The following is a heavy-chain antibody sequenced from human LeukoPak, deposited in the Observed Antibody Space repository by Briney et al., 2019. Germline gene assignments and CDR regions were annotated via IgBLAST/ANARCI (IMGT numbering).Heavy chain of an antibody. CDR1: GGSFSGYY. CDR3: ARQGRDYYDSSGYYPY. D-gene: IGHD3-22*01. J-gene: IGHJ4*02. CDR2: INHSGST. Sequence: SETLSLTCAVYGGSFSGYYWSWIRQPPGKGLEWIGEINHSGSTNYNPSLKSRVTISVDTSKNQFSLKLSSVTAADTAVYYCARQGRDYYDSSGYYPYWGQGTLVTVSS. V-gene: IGHV4-34*01.